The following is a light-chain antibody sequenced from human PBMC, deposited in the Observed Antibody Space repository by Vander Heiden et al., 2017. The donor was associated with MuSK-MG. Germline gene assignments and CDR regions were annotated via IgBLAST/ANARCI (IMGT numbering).Light chain of an antibody. J-gene: IGKJ1*01. CDR2: AEL. CDR3: QHHKSYPWT. CDR1: QGIGSD. Sequence: IRKTQYPSSMHASVGDRVTIPCRARQGIGSDLGWYQQTPGKTRKGLHYAELSLQIGVRSRFSGSGSGTEFTLTSRSLEPVEVSTCYCQHHKSYPWTFGQGTKVEIK. V-gene: IGKV1-17*01.